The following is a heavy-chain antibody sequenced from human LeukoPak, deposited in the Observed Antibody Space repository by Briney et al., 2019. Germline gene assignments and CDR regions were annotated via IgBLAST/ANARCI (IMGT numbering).Heavy chain of an antibody. CDR2: ISYDGSNK. D-gene: IGHD3-22*01. J-gene: IGHJ4*02. CDR1: GFTFSSYG. CDR3: AKDRAYYYDSSGYYFDY. V-gene: IGHV3-30*18. Sequence: GGSLRLSCAASGFTFSSYGMHWVRQAPGKGLEWVAVISYDGSNKYYADSVKGRFTISRDNSKNTLYLQMNSLRAEDTAVYYCAKDRAYYYDSSGYYFDYWGQGTLVTVSS.